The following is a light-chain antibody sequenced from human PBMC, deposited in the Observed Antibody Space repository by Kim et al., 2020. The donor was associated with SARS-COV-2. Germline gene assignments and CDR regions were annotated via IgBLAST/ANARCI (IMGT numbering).Light chain of an antibody. CDR2: STN. Sequence: QTVVTQEPSFSVSPGGTVTLTCGLSSGSVSTTYYPSWSQQTPGQAPRTLIYSTNIRSSGVPDRFSGSILGNKAALTITGAQADDESDYYCVLYMGSGIWVFGGGTQLTVL. CDR3: VLYMGSGIWV. V-gene: IGLV8-61*01. CDR1: SGSVSTTYY. J-gene: IGLJ3*02.